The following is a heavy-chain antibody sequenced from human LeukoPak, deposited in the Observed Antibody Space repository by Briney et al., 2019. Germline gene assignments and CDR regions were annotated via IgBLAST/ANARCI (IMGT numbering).Heavy chain of an antibody. V-gene: IGHV3-66*01. D-gene: IGHD3-10*01. Sequence: GGSLRLSCAASGFTLDDYGMSWVRQAPGKGLEWVSVIYSGGSTYYADSVKGRFTISRDNSKNTLYLQMNSLRAEDTAVYYCARDQVYYGSGKFDYWGQGTLVTVSS. J-gene: IGHJ4*02. CDR2: IYSGGST. CDR1: GFTLDDYG. CDR3: ARDQVYYGSGKFDY.